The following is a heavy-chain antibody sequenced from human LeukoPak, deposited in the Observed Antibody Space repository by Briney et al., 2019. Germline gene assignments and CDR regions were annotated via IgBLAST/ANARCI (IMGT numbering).Heavy chain of an antibody. J-gene: IGHJ6*02. CDR1: GGSISSYY. CDR3: ASIMGALYYYYYGMDV. CDR2: IYYSGST. Sequence: PSETLSLTCTVSGGSISSYYWSWIRQPPGKGLEWIGYIYYSGSTNYNPSLKSRVTISVDTSKNQFSLKLSSVTAADTAVYYCASIMGALYYYYYGMDVWGQGTTVTVSS. V-gene: IGHV4-59*08. D-gene: IGHD2-8*01.